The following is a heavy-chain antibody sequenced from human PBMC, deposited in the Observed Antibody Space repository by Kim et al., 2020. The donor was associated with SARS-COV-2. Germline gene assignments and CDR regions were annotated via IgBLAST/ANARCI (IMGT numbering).Heavy chain of an antibody. V-gene: IGHV4-34*01. D-gene: IGHD3-3*01. CDR1: GGSFSGYY. CDR2: SNHSGST. Sequence: SETLSLTCAVNGGSFSGYYWSWIRQPPGKGLEWIGESNHSGSTNYNPSLKSRVTISVDTSKNQFSLKLSSVTAADTAVYFCARGPQTYTVFGVVIPSSHSYYFDYWGQGTLVTVSS. J-gene: IGHJ4*02. CDR3: ARGPQTYTVFGVVIPSSHSYYFDY.